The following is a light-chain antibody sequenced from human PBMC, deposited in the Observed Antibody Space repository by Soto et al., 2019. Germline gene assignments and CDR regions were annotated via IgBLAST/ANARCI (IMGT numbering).Light chain of an antibody. CDR2: DVN. CDR3: CSYAGNYKYV. J-gene: IGLJ1*01. Sequence: QSALTQPRSVSGSPGQSVTISCAWTSSDVGAYNFASWYQQHPGTAPKLMIHDVNKRPSGVPDRFSGSKSGNTASLTISGLQADDEADYYCCSYAGNYKYVFGTGTKV. V-gene: IGLV2-11*01. CDR1: SSDVGAYNF.